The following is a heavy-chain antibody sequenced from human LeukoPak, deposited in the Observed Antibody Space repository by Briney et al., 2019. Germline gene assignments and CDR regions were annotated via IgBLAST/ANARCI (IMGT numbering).Heavy chain of an antibody. CDR3: ARGAYRTVTGTEDY. J-gene: IGHJ4*02. V-gene: IGHV1-2*02. D-gene: IGHD6-19*01. CDR2: INPNSGGT. Sequence: ASVKVSCKASGYTFTGYYMHWVRQAPGQGLEWMGWINPNSGGTNYAQKFQGRVTTTRDRSISTAYMELSRLRSDDTAVYYCARGAYRTVTGTEDYWGQGTLVTVSS. CDR1: GYTFTGYY.